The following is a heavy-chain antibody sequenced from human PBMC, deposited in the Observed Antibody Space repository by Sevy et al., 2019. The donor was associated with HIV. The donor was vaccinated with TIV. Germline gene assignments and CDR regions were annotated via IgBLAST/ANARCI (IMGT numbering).Heavy chain of an antibody. V-gene: IGHV3-7*01. Sequence: GGSLRLSCAASGFTFSTYSMSWVRQAPGKGLEWVANINQDGSENYYLDSVKGRFTISSDNAKNLLYLQMNSLRAEDTAVYYCVRVGYNSGWWKYWGQGTLVTVSS. CDR2: INQDGSEN. J-gene: IGHJ4*02. D-gene: IGHD6-19*01. CDR3: VRVGYNSGWWKY. CDR1: GFTFSTYS.